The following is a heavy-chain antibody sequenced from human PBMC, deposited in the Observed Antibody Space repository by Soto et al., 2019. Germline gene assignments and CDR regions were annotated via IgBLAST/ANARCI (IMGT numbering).Heavy chain of an antibody. CDR3: ARAVQLWYYFDY. J-gene: IGHJ4*02. CDR2: IWYDGSNK. D-gene: IGHD5-18*01. CDR1: GFPFSSYG. V-gene: IGHV3-33*01. Sequence: PGGSLRLSCAASGFPFSSYGMHWVRQAPGKGLEWVAVIWYDGSNKYYADSVKGRFTISRDNSKNTLYLQMNSLRAEYTAVYYCARAVQLWYYFDYWGQGTLVTVSS.